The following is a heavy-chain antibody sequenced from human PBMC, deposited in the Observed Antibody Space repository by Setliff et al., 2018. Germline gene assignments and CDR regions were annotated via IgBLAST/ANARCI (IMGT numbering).Heavy chain of an antibody. J-gene: IGHJ6*03. D-gene: IGHD5-12*01. CDR3: ARERGDIVTTTSYYYYLDV. CDR2: TIPMFGTT. CDR1: GGSFSSYG. V-gene: IGHV1-69*05. Sequence: SVKVSCKASGGSFSSYGITWVRQAPGQGLEWMGGTIPMFGTTNYAQKFQGRVTIITDESTSTAYMELSSLRSEDTAVYYCARERGDIVTTTSYYYYLDVWGKGTTVTVSS.